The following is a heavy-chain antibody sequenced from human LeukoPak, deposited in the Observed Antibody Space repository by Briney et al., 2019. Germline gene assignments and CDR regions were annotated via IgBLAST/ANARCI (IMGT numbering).Heavy chain of an antibody. CDR2: INHSGST. J-gene: IGHJ5*02. V-gene: IGHV4-34*01. CDR1: GGSFSGYY. D-gene: IGHD3-10*01. Sequence: SETLSLTCAVYGGSFSGYYWSWIRQPPGKGLEWIGEINHSGSTNYNPSLKSRVTISVDTSKNQFSLKLSSVIAADTAAYYCARILPTFYYGSGSLGFDPWGQGTLVTVSS. CDR3: ARILPTFYYGSGSLGFDP.